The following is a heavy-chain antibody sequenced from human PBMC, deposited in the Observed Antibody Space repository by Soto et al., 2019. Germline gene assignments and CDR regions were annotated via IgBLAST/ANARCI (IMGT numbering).Heavy chain of an antibody. D-gene: IGHD2-15*01. CDR2: INPNSGTA. J-gene: IGHJ3*02. Sequence: GASVKVSCKASGYTFTGYYMHWVRQAPGQGLEWMGWINPNSGTANYAQKFQGRVTITGDESTSTAYMELSSLRSEDTAVYYCARGGLLSAFDIWGQGTMVTVSS. CDR1: GYTFTGYY. V-gene: IGHV1-2*02. CDR3: ARGGLLSAFDI.